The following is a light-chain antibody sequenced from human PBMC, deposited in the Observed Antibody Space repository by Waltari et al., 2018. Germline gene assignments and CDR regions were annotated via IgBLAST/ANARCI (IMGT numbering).Light chain of an antibody. J-gene: IGLJ1*01. Sequence: QSVLTQPPSVSGAPGQRVTISCTGSSSNIGADYDVHWYQQRPGTAPKLLLYGNNNRPPWVPDRFSGSKSGTSASLAITGLQAEDEADYFCQSYDSSLSDSYVFGTGTKVTVL. CDR2: GNN. CDR3: QSYDSSLSDSYV. V-gene: IGLV1-40*01. CDR1: SSNIGADYD.